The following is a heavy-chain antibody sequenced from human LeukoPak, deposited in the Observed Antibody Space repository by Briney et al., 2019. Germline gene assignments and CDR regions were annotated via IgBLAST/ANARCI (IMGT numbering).Heavy chain of an antibody. V-gene: IGHV1-46*01. CDR1: GYTFTSYY. Sequence: ASVKVSCKASGYTFTSYYMHWVRQVPGQGLEWMGIINPSGGSTSYAQKFQGRVTMTRDTSTSTVYMELSSLRSEDTAVYYCARVRSTYYDSSGYCDYWGQGTLVTVSS. D-gene: IGHD3-22*01. J-gene: IGHJ4*02. CDR2: INPSGGST. CDR3: ARVRSTYYDSSGYCDY.